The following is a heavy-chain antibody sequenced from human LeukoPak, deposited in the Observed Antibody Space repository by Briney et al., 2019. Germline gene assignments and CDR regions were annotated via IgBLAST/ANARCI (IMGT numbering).Heavy chain of an antibody. D-gene: IGHD4-17*01. J-gene: IGHJ4*02. Sequence: SETLSLTCTVSGGSISSYYWSWIRQPAGKGLEWIGRIYTSGSTNYNPSLKSRVTMSVDTSKNQFSLKLSSVTAADTAVYYCARGHYGDYVSFPTYYFDYWGQGTLVTVSS. CDR2: IYTSGST. CDR3: ARGHYGDYVSFPTYYFDY. CDR1: GGSISSYY. V-gene: IGHV4-4*07.